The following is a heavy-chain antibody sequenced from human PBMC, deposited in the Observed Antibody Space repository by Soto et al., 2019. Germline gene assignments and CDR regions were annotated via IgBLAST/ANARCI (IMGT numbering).Heavy chain of an antibody. V-gene: IGHV3-74*01. J-gene: IGHJ6*02. CDR3: ARDLVVPAAMDYYYGMDV. Sequence: EVQLVESGGGLVQPGGSLRLSCAASGFTFSSYWMHWVRQAPGKGLVWVSRINSDGSSTSYADSVKGRFTISRDNAKNTLYLQMNSLRADDTAVYYCARDLVVPAAMDYYYGMDVWGQGTTVTVSS. CDR1: GFTFSSYW. CDR2: INSDGSST. D-gene: IGHD2-2*01.